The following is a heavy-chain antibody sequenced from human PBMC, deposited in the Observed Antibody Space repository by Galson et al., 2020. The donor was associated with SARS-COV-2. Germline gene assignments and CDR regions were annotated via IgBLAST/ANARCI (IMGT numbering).Heavy chain of an antibody. V-gene: IGHV3-30*12. J-gene: IGHJ3*02. CDR3: ARDRRPSRSDAFDI. CDR2: IWSDGRNQ. Sequence: GGSLRLSCGASGFTFSNYGIHWVRQAPGKGLEWVAIIWSDGRNQYYTDSVKGRFTISRDNSKNTVYLQMNSLRAEDTAVYYCARDRRPSRSDAFDIWGQGRMVTSLQ. CDR1: GFTFSNYG.